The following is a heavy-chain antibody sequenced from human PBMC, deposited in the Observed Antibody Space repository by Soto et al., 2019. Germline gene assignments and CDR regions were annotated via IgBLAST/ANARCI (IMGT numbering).Heavy chain of an antibody. CDR3: AKSRDGYSFYFYYGMDV. D-gene: IGHD4-4*01. Sequence: GGSLRLSCAASGFTFSSYSMNWVRQAPGKGLEWVSSISSSSSYIYYADSVKGRFTISRDNAKNSLYLQMNSLTGDDTAVYYCAKSRDGYSFYFYYGMDVWGQGTTVTVSS. CDR1: GFTFSSYS. CDR2: ISSSSSYI. V-gene: IGHV3-21*01. J-gene: IGHJ6*02.